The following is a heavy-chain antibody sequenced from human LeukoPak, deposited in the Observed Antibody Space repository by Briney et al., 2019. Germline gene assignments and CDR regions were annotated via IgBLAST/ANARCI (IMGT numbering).Heavy chain of an antibody. CDR3: ARDRISLAEYCSSTSCQLNRYGMDV. V-gene: IGHV4-31*03. J-gene: IGHJ6*02. D-gene: IGHD2-2*01. CDR2: IYYSGST. Sequence: SQTLSLTCTVSGGSISSGGYYWSWIRQHPGKGLEWIGYIYYSGSTYYNPSLKSRVTISVDTSKNQFSLKLSSVTAADTAVYYCARDRISLAEYCSSTSCQLNRYGMDVWGQGTTVTVSS. CDR1: GGSISSGGYY.